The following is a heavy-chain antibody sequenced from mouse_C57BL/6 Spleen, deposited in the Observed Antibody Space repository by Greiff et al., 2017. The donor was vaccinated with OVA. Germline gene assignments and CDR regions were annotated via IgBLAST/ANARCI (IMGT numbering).Heavy chain of an antibody. D-gene: IGHD1-1*01. CDR1: GFNIKDDY. J-gene: IGHJ2*01. CDR3: TRGTTVHY. CDR2: IDPENGDT. Sequence: VQLQQSGAELVRPGASVKLSCTASGFNIKDDYMHWVKQRPEQGLEWIGWIDPENGDTEYASKFQGKATITADTSSNTAYLQLSSLTSEDTAVYYCTRGTTVHYWGQGTTLTVSS. V-gene: IGHV14-4*01.